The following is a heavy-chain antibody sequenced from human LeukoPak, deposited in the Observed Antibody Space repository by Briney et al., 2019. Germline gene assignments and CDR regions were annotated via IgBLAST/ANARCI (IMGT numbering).Heavy chain of an antibody. CDR1: GYTFTSYW. CDR3: ARKDYGSGSFSRSFDY. V-gene: IGHV5-51*01. Sequence: GESLKISCKASGYTFTSYWIGWVRQMPGKGLEWMGIIYPGDSDTRYNPSLKSRVTISVDKSKNQFSLKLSSVTAADTAMYYCARKDYGSGSFSRSFDYWGQGTLVTVSS. J-gene: IGHJ4*02. D-gene: IGHD3-10*01. CDR2: IYPGDSDT.